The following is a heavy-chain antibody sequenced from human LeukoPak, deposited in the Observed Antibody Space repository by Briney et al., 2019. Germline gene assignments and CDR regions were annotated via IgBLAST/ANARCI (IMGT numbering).Heavy chain of an antibody. CDR2: IHYSGST. J-gene: IGHJ5*02. Sequence: SQTLSLTCTVSGGSISSGGYYWSWIRQHPEKGLEWIGYIHYSGSTYYHPSLKSRVSMSVDTSRNQFSLKLSSVAAADTAVYYCACGSNNWYNWFDPWGQGTLVTVSS. CDR1: GGSISSGGYY. CDR3: ACGSNNWYNWFDP. D-gene: IGHD1-1*01. V-gene: IGHV4-31*03.